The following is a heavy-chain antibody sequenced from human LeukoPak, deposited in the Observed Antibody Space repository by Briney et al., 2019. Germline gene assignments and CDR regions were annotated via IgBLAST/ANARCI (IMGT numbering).Heavy chain of an antibody. D-gene: IGHD3-10*01. CDR3: ASGIGFGNDAFDI. J-gene: IGHJ3*02. CDR2: IYYSGST. CDR1: GGSISSYY. V-gene: IGHV4-59*01. Sequence: PSETLSLTCTVSGGSISSYYWSWLRQPPGEGLEGIGYIYYSGSTNYNPSLKSRVTISVDTSKNQFSLKLSSVTAADTAVYYCASGIGFGNDAFDIWGQGTMVTVSS.